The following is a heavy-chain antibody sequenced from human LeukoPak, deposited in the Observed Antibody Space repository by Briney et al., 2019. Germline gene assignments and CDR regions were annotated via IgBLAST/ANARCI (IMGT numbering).Heavy chain of an antibody. Sequence: ASVKVSCKASGFTFTSSAMQWVRQACGQRLEWIGWIVVGSGNTNYAQKFQERVTITRDMSTSTAYMELSSLRSEDTAVYYCAAYYYDSSGSDYWGQGTLVTVSS. CDR1: GFTFTSSA. J-gene: IGHJ4*02. CDR3: AAYYYDSSGSDY. D-gene: IGHD3-22*01. V-gene: IGHV1-58*02. CDR2: IVVGSGNT.